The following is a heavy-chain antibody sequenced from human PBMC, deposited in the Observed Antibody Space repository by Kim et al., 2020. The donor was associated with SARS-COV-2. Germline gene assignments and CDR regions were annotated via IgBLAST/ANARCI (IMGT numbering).Heavy chain of an antibody. Sequence: GGSLRLSCAASGFTFSSYGMHWVRQAPGKGLEWVAVIWYDGSNKYYADSVKGRFTISRDNSKNTLYLQMNSLRAEDTAVYYCARVSRVLARRSWRELGRDYYYGMDVWGQGTTVTVSS. V-gene: IGHV3-33*01. CDR3: ARVSRVLARRSWRELGRDYYYGMDV. D-gene: IGHD3-3*02. J-gene: IGHJ6*02. CDR2: IWYDGSNK. CDR1: GFTFSSYG.